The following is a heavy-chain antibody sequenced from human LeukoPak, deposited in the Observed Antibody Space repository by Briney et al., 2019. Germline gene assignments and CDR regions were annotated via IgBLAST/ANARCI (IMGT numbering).Heavy chain of an antibody. CDR3: ARGPPRYYYDSSGYHGEYYFDY. CDR1: GGSFSGYY. D-gene: IGHD3-22*01. J-gene: IGHJ4*02. V-gene: IGHV4-34*01. CDR2: INHSGST. Sequence: ETLSLTCAVYGGSFSGYYWSWIRQPPGKGLEWIGEINHSGSTNYNPSLKSRGTISVDTSKNHFSLKLSSVTAADSAVYYCARGPPRYYYDSSGYHGEYYFDYWGQGTLVTVSS.